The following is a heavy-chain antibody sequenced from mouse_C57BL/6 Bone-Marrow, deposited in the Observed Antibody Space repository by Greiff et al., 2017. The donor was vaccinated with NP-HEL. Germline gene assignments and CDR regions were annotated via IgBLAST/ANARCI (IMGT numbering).Heavy chain of an antibody. D-gene: IGHD2-5*01. CDR3: ARHSKGAY. V-gene: IGHV5-6*01. CDR2: ISSGGSYT. J-gene: IGHJ3*01. Sequence: EVQRVESGGDLVKPGGSLKLSCAASGFTFSSYGMSWVRQTPDKRLEWVATISSGGSYTYYPDSVKGRLTISRDNAKNTRYLQMSSLKSEDTAMYYCARHSKGAYWGQGTLVTVSA. CDR1: GFTFSSYG.